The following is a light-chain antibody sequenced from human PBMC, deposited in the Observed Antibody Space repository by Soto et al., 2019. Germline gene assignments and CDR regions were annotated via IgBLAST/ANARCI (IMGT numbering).Light chain of an antibody. CDR3: QQYGSSQGLT. J-gene: IGKJ4*01. CDR2: GAS. V-gene: IGKV3-20*01. Sequence: EIMLTQSPGTLSLSPGERATLSCRASQSVSSSYLAWYQQKPGQAPRLLIYGASSRATGIPDRFSGSGSGTDFTLTISRLEPEDFAVYYCQQYGSSQGLTFGGGTKVEIK. CDR1: QSVSSSY.